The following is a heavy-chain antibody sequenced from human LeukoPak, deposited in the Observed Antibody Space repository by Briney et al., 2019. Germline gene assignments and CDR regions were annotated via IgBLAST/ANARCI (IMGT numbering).Heavy chain of an antibody. J-gene: IGHJ4*02. CDR2: INHSGST. CDR1: GGSLSGYY. Sequence: SETLSLTCAVYGGSLSGYYWSWIRQPPGKGLEWIGEINHSGSTNYNPSLKSRATISVDTSKNQFSLKLSSVTAADTAVYYCARAKGYSSSWYFDYWGQGTLVTVSS. V-gene: IGHV4-34*01. CDR3: ARAKGYSSSWYFDY. D-gene: IGHD6-13*01.